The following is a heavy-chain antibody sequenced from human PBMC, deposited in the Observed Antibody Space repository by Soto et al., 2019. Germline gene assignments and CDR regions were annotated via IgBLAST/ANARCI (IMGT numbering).Heavy chain of an antibody. Sequence: QVQLVQSGAEVKKPGASVKVSCKASGYTFTSYGISWVRQAPGQGLEWRGWISAYNGNTNYAQKLQGRVTMTTDTSTSTAYMELRSLRSDDTAVYYCASDLWFGELLYNWFDPWGQGTLVTVSS. CDR1: GYTFTSYG. CDR2: ISAYNGNT. V-gene: IGHV1-18*01. D-gene: IGHD3-10*01. CDR3: ASDLWFGELLYNWFDP. J-gene: IGHJ5*02.